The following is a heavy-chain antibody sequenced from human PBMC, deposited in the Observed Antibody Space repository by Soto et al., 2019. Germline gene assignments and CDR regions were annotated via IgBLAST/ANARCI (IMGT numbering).Heavy chain of an antibody. CDR2: ISAYNGNT. CDR3: ARVPLGDYVWGSYRYCYYYYGMDV. CDR1: GYTFTSYG. D-gene: IGHD3-16*02. V-gene: IGHV1-18*01. Sequence: GASVKVSCKASGYTFTSYGISWVRQAPGQGLEWMGWISAYNGNTNYAQKLQGRVTMTTDTSTSTAYMELRSLRSDDTAVYYCARVPLGDYVWGSYRYCYYYYGMDVWGQGTTVTVSS. J-gene: IGHJ6*02.